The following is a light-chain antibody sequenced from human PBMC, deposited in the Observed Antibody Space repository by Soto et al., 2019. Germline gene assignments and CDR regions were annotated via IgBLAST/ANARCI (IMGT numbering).Light chain of an antibody. Sequence: IVLTQSPGTLSLSPGERDTLSCRARQSVSSYLAWYQQKPGQAPRLLSYDASTRATGSSARFSGSGSGTDFTLTISSLEPEDFAVYYCQQRSNWPVTVGQGTKVEVK. J-gene: IGKJ1*01. CDR2: DAS. CDR1: QSVSSY. CDR3: QQRSNWPVT. V-gene: IGKV3-11*01.